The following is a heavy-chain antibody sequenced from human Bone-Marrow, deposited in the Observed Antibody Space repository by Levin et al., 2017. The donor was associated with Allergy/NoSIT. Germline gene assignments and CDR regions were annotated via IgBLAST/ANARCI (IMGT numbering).Heavy chain of an antibody. D-gene: IGHD6-6*01. Sequence: PGGSLRLSCAASGFTFSSYAMSWVRQAPGKGLEWVSAISGSGGSTYYADSVKGRFTISRDNSKNTLYLQMNSLGAEDTAVYYCAKPYRSSSVRSGHKHTCYHCDDMDVWGQGTTVTVSS. CDR1: GFTFSSYA. CDR3: AKPYRSSSVRSGHKHTCYHCDDMDV. CDR2: ISGSGGST. J-gene: IGHJ6*02. V-gene: IGHV3-23*01.